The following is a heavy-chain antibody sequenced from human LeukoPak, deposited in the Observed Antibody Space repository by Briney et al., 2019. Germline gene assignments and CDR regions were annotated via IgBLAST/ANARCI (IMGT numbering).Heavy chain of an antibody. V-gene: IGHV4-39*07. CDR1: GGSISSSSYY. CDR2: IFLGETT. D-gene: IGHD1-1*01. Sequence: PSETLSLTCTVSGGSISSSSYYWGWIRQPPGQGLEWIASIFLGETTYYKPSLKNRLSISVDTSKNQLSLVLSSVTAADTAVYYCASNWSDFDYWGRGTLVTVSS. CDR3: ASNWSDFDY. J-gene: IGHJ4*02.